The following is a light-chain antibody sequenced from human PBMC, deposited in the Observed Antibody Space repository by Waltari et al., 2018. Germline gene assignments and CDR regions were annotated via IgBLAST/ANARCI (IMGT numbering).Light chain of an antibody. V-gene: IGLV2-14*03. Sequence: QSTLTQPASVSGSPGQSITISFTGSSSDVGAYNYVSWYKQYPNKAPKLMISDVDTRPPGISNLFSGSKSGNTASLTIPGLQAEDESVFYCSSYTNRSTVIFGGGTKLTVL. J-gene: IGLJ2*01. CDR3: SSYTNRSTVI. CDR1: SSDVGAYNY. CDR2: DVD.